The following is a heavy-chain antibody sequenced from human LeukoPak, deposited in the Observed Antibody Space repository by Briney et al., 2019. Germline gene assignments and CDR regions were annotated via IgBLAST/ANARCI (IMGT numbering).Heavy chain of an antibody. CDR1: GFTFSSYG. J-gene: IGHJ5*02. Sequence: SGGSLRLSCAASGFTFSSYGMHWVRQAPGKGLEWVAVIWYDGSNKYYADSVKGRFTISRDNSKNTLYLQMNSLRAEDTAVYYCARDLGGKVIENWFDPWGREPWSPSPQ. D-gene: IGHD2-15*01. V-gene: IGHV3-33*01. CDR2: IWYDGSNK. CDR3: ARDLGGKVIENWFDP.